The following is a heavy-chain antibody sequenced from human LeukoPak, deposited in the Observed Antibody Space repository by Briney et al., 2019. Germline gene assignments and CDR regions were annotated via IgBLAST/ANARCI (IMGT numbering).Heavy chain of an antibody. CDR3: AREDYYDSNGFDY. J-gene: IGHJ4*02. D-gene: IGHD3-22*01. Sequence: GGSLRLSCAASGFTVSSNYMSWVRQAPGKGLEWVSVIYSGGSTYNSDSVKGRFTISRDNSKNTLYLQMNSMRAEDTAVYYCAREDYYDSNGFDYWGQGTLVTVSS. V-gene: IGHV3-53*05. CDR2: IYSGGST. CDR1: GFTVSSNY.